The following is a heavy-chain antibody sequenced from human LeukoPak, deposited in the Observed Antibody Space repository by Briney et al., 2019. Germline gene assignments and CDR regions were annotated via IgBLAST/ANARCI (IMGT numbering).Heavy chain of an antibody. CDR2: INHSGST. CDR1: GGSFSGYY. Sequence: PSETLSLTCAVYGGSFSGYYWSWIRQPPGKGLEWIGEINHSGSTNYNPSLKSRVTISVDTSKNQFSLKLSSVTAADTAVYYCARDTGVVIFDYWGQGTLVTVSS. CDR3: ARDTGVVIFDY. J-gene: IGHJ4*02. D-gene: IGHD3-3*01. V-gene: IGHV4-34*01.